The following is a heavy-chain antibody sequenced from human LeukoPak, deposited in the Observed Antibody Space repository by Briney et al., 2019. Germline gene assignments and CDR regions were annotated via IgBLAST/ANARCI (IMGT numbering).Heavy chain of an antibody. D-gene: IGHD6-19*01. CDR1: GGSFSGYY. CDR2: INHSGST. J-gene: IGHJ4*02. Sequence: PSETLSLTCAVYGGSFSGYYWSWIRQPPGKGLEWIGEINHSGSTNYNPSLKSRVTISVDTSKNQFSLKLSSVTAADTAVYYRARGPNHSSGWFHWGQGTLVTVSS. CDR3: ARGPNHSSGWFH. V-gene: IGHV4-34*01.